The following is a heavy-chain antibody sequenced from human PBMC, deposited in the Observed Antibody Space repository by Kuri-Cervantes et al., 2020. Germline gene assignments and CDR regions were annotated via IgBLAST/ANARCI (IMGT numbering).Heavy chain of an antibody. Sequence: SETLSLTCAVSGGSISSSNWWSWVRQPPGKGLEWIGEIYHSGSTNYNPSLKSRVTISVDKSKDQFSLKLSSVTAADTAVYYCARAANSRGYCSGGSCYWAYWFDPWGQGTLVTVSS. J-gene: IGHJ5*02. CDR1: GGSISSSNW. V-gene: IGHV4-4*02. CDR2: IYHSGST. CDR3: ARAANSRGYCSGGSCYWAYWFDP. D-gene: IGHD2-15*01.